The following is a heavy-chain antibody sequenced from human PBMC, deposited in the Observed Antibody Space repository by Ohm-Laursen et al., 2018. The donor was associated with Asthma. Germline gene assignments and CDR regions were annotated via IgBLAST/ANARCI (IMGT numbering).Heavy chain of an antibody. J-gene: IGHJ4*02. Sequence: RSLRLSCAASGFTFSSYGMHWVRQAPGKGLEWVAVISYDGSNKYYADSVKGRFTISRDNSKNTLYLQMNSLRAEDTAVYYCAREDCGGDCYLDYWGQGTLVTVSS. CDR1: GFTFSSYG. V-gene: IGHV3-30*03. D-gene: IGHD2-21*02. CDR2: ISYDGSNK. CDR3: AREDCGGDCYLDY.